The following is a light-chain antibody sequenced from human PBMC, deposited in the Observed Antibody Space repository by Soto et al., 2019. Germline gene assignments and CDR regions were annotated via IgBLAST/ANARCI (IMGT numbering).Light chain of an antibody. CDR2: GSD. CDR1: GSNIGSNS. CDR3: AAWDDSLIAYV. V-gene: IGLV1-44*01. J-gene: IGLJ1*01. Sequence: QSVLTQPPSASGAPGQRVTISCSGSGSNIGSNSVNWYQQLPGTAPKLLIYGSDQRPSGVPDRFSGSKSGTSASLAISGLQSEDEADYYCAAWDDSLIAYVFGTWTKLTVL.